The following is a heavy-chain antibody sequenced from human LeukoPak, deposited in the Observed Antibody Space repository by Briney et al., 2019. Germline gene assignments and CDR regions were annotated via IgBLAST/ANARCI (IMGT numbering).Heavy chain of an antibody. V-gene: IGHV7-4-1*02. J-gene: IGHJ4*02. CDR1: GYTFTNYP. D-gene: IGHD2-15*01. Sequence: ASVKVSCKASGYTFTNYPMNWVRQAPGQGLEWMGWINTITGNPMYAQGFSERFVFSWDTSVTTAYLQINSLKPADTAVYFCARDTYCTGGRCYSRVGYWGQGTVVAVSS. CDR2: INTITGNP. CDR3: ARDTYCTGGRCYSRVGY.